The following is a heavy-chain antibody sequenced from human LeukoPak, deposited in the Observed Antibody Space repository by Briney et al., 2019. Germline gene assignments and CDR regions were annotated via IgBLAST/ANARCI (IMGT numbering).Heavy chain of an antibody. J-gene: IGHJ4*02. D-gene: IGHD3-16*02. Sequence: SETLSLTCTVSGGSISSSSYYWGWIRQPPGKGLEWIGSIYYSGSTYYNPSLKSRVTISVDTSKNQFSLKLSSVTGADTAVYYCARAKGDDYVWGSYPFDYWGQGTLVTVSS. CDR2: IYYSGST. V-gene: IGHV4-39*07. CDR1: GGSISSSSYY. CDR3: ARAKGDDYVWGSYPFDY.